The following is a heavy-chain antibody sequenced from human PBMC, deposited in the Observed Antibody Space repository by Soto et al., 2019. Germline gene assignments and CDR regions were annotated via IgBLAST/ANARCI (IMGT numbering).Heavy chain of an antibody. CDR1: GGTFSSYA. J-gene: IGHJ5*02. V-gene: IGHV1-69*01. CDR2: IIPIFGTA. Sequence: QVQLVQSGAEVKKPGSSVKVSCKASGGTFSSYAISWVRQAPGQGLEWMGGIIPIFGTAKYAQKLQGRVTITADESTSTDYMELSSLRSEDTAVYYCAMTIAAAGYNWFDPWGQGTLVTVSS. D-gene: IGHD6-13*01. CDR3: AMTIAAAGYNWFDP.